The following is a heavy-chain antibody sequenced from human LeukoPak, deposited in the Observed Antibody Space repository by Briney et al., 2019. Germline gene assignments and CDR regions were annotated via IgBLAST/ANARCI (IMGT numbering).Heavy chain of an antibody. J-gene: IGHJ4*02. CDR2: ISWNSGSI. CDR3: AKDYTAMVRGPDY. V-gene: IGHV3-9*01. CDR1: GFTFDDYA. Sequence: GRSLRLSCAASGFTFDDYAMHWVRQAPGKGLEWVSGISWNSGSIGYAVSVKGRFTISRDNAKNSLYLQMNSLRAEDTALYYCAKDYTAMVRGPDYWGQGTLVTVSS. D-gene: IGHD5-18*01.